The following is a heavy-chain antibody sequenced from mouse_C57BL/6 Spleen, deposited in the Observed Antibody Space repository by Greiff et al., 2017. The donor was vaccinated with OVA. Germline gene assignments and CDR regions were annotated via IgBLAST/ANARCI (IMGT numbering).Heavy chain of an antibody. Sequence: EVQLQESGPVLVKPGASVKMSCKASGYTFTDYYMNWVKQSHGKSLEWIGVINPYNGGTSYNQKFKGKATLTVDKSSSTAYMELNSLTSEDSAVYFCAKAQATYYFDYWGQGTTLTVSS. CDR3: AKAQATYYFDY. J-gene: IGHJ2*01. CDR1: GYTFTDYY. CDR2: INPYNGGT. D-gene: IGHD3-2*02. V-gene: IGHV1-19*01.